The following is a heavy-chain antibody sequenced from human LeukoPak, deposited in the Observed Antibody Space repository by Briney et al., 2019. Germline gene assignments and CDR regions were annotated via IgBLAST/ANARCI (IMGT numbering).Heavy chain of an antibody. CDR3: AREAPAYGERYFVS. D-gene: IGHD2-21*01. V-gene: IGHV3-30*03. CDR2: ISSDENNK. J-gene: IGHJ4*02. Sequence: GGSLRLSCAASGFIFSSYVMHWVRQAPGKGLEWVALISSDENNKYHADSVRGRFTISRDDAKNTLYLQMNSLRAEDTALYYCAREAPAYGERYFVSWGQGTLVTVSS. CDR1: GFIFSSYV.